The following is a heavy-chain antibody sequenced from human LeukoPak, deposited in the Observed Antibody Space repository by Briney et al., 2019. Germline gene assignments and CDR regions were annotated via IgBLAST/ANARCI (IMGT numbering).Heavy chain of an antibody. CDR2: ISNSGNII. CDR1: GFTFSDYY. V-gene: IGHV3-11*04. D-gene: IGHD3-10*02. CDR3: AELGITMIGGV. Sequence: PGGSLRLSCAASGFTFSDYYMSWIRQAPGKGLEWLSYISNSGNIIDYADSVKGRFSISRDNAKNSLYLQMNSLRAEDTAVYYCAELGITMIGGVWGKGTTVTISS. J-gene: IGHJ6*04.